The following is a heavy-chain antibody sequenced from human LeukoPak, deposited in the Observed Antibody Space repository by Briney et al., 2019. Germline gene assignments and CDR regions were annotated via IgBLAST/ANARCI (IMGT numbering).Heavy chain of an antibody. CDR3: ARDLTVRGSPYRRYFDF. V-gene: IGHV4-39*07. CDR1: GASITSSNYY. J-gene: IGHJ4*02. D-gene: IGHD3-10*01. CDR2: LYDAGNT. Sequence: SETLSLTCTVSGASITSSNYYWTWIRQPPGKGLEWIGSLYDAGNTYYNPSLKSRVAISVDTAKKQVSLRLTSLTAADTAVYYCARDLTVRGSPYRRYFDFWGQGSLVAVSS.